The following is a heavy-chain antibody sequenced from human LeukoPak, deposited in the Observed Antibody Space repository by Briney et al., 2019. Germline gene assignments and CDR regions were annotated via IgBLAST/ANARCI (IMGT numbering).Heavy chain of an antibody. V-gene: IGHV4-39*02. CDR2: ISYSGTT. CDR1: GGSISTGSYY. J-gene: IGHJ4*02. Sequence: KPSETLSLTCTVSGGSISTGSYYWGWVRQPPGQGLEYIGSISYSGTTYYNPSLKSRVTISVDTSKNHFSLNLSSVSAADTAVYYCARSSAGVPFDYWGQGTLVTVSS. CDR3: ARSSAGVPFDY. D-gene: IGHD6-13*01.